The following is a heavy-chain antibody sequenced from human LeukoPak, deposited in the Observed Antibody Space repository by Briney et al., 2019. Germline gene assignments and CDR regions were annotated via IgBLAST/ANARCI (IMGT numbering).Heavy chain of an antibody. V-gene: IGHV3-48*03. Sequence: GGSLRLSCAASGFTFSSYEMNWVRQAPGKGLEWVSYISGGGSAIYYADSVRGRFTISRDNAKDSLYLQMNSLRAEDTAVYYCARGGYNHGYAFDIWGQGTMVTASS. CDR2: ISGGGSAI. J-gene: IGHJ3*02. CDR3: ARGGYNHGYAFDI. CDR1: GFTFSSYE. D-gene: IGHD5-24*01.